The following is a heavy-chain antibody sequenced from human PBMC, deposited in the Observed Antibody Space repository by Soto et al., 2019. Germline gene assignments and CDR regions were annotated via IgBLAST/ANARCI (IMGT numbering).Heavy chain of an antibody. Sequence: GGSLRLSCAASGFTFSSYWMSWVRQAPGKGLEWVANIKQDGSEKYYVDSVKGRFTISRDNAKNSLYLQMNSLRAEDTAVYYCARVSWDEIRFLEWLSIQGFYFDYWGQGTLVTVSS. CDR1: GFTFSSYW. V-gene: IGHV3-7*05. J-gene: IGHJ4*02. CDR2: IKQDGSEK. CDR3: ARVSWDEIRFLEWLSIQGFYFDY. D-gene: IGHD3-3*01.